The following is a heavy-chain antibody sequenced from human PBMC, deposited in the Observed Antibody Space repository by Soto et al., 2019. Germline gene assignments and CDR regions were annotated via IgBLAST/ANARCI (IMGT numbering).Heavy chain of an antibody. Sequence: QVHLQESGPGLVKPSEPLSLTCTVSGAYVSSDGYYWIWIRQPPGKGLEWMGYIYPSGRTNYNPCLRSRVTMSVDTSKNQFSLKLTSMTAADTALYFCARGDQLLLDWGQGTLVTVSS. J-gene: IGHJ1*01. CDR2: IYPSGRT. CDR3: ARGDQLLLD. D-gene: IGHD1-1*01. V-gene: IGHV4-61*08. CDR1: GAYVSSDGYY.